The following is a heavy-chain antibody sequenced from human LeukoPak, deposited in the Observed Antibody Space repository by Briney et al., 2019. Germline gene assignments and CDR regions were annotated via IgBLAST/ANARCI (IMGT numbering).Heavy chain of an antibody. V-gene: IGHV3-21*01. J-gene: IGHJ4*02. D-gene: IGHD3-22*01. Sequence: GGSLRLSCAASGFTLSRNSMNWVRQAPGKGLEWVSSISSSSSYIYYADLVKGRFTISRDNAKNSLYLQMNSLRAEDTAVYYCARDRSYYDSSKDYWGQGTLVIVSS. CDR1: GFTLSRNS. CDR2: ISSSSSYI. CDR3: ARDRSYYDSSKDY.